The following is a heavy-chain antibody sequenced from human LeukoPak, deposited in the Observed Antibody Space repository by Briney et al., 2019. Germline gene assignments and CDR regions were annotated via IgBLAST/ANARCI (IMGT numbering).Heavy chain of an antibody. V-gene: IGHV4-59*01. Sequence: SETLSLTCTVSGGSISSYYWSWIRHPPGKGLEWIGYIYYSGSTNYNPSLKSRVTISVDTSKNQFSLKLSSVTAADTAVYYCARVRGYCSGGSCYGYWYFDLWGRGTLVTVSS. CDR3: ARVRGYCSGGSCYGYWYFDL. CDR2: IYYSGST. D-gene: IGHD2-15*01. J-gene: IGHJ2*01. CDR1: GGSISSYY.